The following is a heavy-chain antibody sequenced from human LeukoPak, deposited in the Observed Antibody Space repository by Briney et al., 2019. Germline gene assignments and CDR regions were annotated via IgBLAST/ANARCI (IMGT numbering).Heavy chain of an antibody. CDR2: TWYDGSNK. CDR1: GFTFSSYG. CDR3: ARDPAVTTSGYFQH. V-gene: IGHV3-33*01. J-gene: IGHJ1*01. D-gene: IGHD4-17*01. Sequence: GGSLRLSCAASGFTFSSYGMHGVRQAPGKGLECVAVTWYDGSNKYYADSVKGRFTISRDNSKNTLYRQMNSLTAEDTAVYYCARDPAVTTSGYFQHWGQGTLVTVSS.